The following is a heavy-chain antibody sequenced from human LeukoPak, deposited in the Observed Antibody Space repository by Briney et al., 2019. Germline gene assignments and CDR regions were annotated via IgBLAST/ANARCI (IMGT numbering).Heavy chain of an antibody. Sequence: GGSLRLSCTASGFTFGDYAMSWFRQAPGKGLEWVGFIRSKAYGGTTEYAASVKGRFTISRDDSKSIAYLQMNSLKTEGTAVYYCTRDGPAPFTIFGVVIPYYMDVWGKGTTVTVSS. CDR3: TRDGPAPFTIFGVVIPYYMDV. CDR1: GFTFGDYA. D-gene: IGHD3-3*01. CDR2: IRSKAYGGTT. V-gene: IGHV3-49*03. J-gene: IGHJ6*03.